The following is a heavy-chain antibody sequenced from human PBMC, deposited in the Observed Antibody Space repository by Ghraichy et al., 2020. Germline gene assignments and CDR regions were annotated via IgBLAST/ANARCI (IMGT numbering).Heavy chain of an antibody. CDR2: IYYSGNSATT. D-gene: IGHD3-16*01. V-gene: IGHV4-59*01. CDR1: GGSLSRYY. J-gene: IGHJ4*02. CDR3: ARGHDPIRD. Sequence: SETLSLTCSVSGGSLSRYYWTWIRQPPGKRLEWVGYIYYSGNSATTKYNPTLQSRVNISVDTSKKQFSLTLASATGADTAVYFCARGHDPIRDWGQGALVTVSS.